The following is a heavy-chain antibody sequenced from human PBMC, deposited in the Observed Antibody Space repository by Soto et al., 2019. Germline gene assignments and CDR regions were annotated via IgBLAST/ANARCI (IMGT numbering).Heavy chain of an antibody. CDR1: GFTFDDYG. J-gene: IGHJ4*02. V-gene: IGHV3-20*04. CDR3: ARDLSGYVPFDY. D-gene: IGHD5-12*01. CDR2: INWNGGST. Sequence: SGGSLRLSCAASGFTFDDYGMSWVRRAPGKGLEWVSGINWNGGSTGYADSVKGRFTISRDNAKNSLYLQMNSLRAEDTALYYCARDLSGYVPFDYWGQGTLVTVSS.